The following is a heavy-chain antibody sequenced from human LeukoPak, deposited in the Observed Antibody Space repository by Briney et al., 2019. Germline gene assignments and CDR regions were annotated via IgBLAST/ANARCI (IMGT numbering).Heavy chain of an antibody. V-gene: IGHV1-2*02. CDR3: ARVPPIGTKVDY. Sequence: ASVKVSCKASGYTFTGYYMHWVRQAPGQGLEWMGWINPNSGGTNYAQKFQGRVTMTRDTSISTAYMELSRLRSDDTAVYYCARVPPIGTKVDYWGQGTLVTVSS. CDR2: INPNSGGT. D-gene: IGHD1-1*01. J-gene: IGHJ4*02. CDR1: GYTFTGYY.